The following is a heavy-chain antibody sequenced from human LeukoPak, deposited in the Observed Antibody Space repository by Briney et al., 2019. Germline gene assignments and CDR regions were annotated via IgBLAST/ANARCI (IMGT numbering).Heavy chain of an antibody. CDR2: IHPSGGST. CDR1: GYTFTSYY. J-gene: IGHJ4*02. D-gene: IGHD6-13*01. V-gene: IGHV1-46*01. Sequence: ASVKVSCKASGYTFTSYYIHWVRQAPGQGLEWMGIIHPSGGSTSYAQKFQGRVTMTRDTSTSTVYMELRSLRSEDTAVYYCARDYSRSCFYYWGQGTLVTVSS. CDR3: ARDYSRSCFYY.